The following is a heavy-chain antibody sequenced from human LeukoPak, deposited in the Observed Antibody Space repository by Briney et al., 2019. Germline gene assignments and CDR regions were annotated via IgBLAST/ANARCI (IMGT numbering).Heavy chain of an antibody. CDR1: GFTFSSYA. CDR2: ISYDGSNK. V-gene: IGHV3-30*01. Sequence: GGSLRLFCAASGFTFSSYAMHWVRQAPGKGLEWVAVISYDGSNKYYADSVKGRFTISRDNSKNTLYLQMNSLRAEDTAVYYCAREGQYYYDSSGSRFDYWGQGTLVTVSS. D-gene: IGHD3-22*01. CDR3: AREGQYYYDSSGSRFDY. J-gene: IGHJ4*02.